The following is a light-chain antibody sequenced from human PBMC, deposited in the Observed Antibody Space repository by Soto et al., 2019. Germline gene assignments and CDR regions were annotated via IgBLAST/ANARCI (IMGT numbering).Light chain of an antibody. CDR1: QSVLYSSNNKNY. V-gene: IGKV4-1*01. J-gene: IGKJ2*01. CDR3: QHYYDFPDT. CDR2: WAS. Sequence: DIVMTQSPDSLAVSLGERATINCKSSQSVLYSSNNKNYLAWFQQKPGQPPKLLIYWASTRESGVPDRFSGSGSGTDFTLTVSSLQAEDVAVYYCQHYYDFPDTFGQGTKLEIK.